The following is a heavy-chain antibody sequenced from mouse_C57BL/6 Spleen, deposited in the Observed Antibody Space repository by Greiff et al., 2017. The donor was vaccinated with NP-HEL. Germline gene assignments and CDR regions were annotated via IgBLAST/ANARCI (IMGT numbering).Heavy chain of an antibody. V-gene: IGHV3-6*01. Sequence: EVKLLESGPGLVKPSQSLSLTCSVTGYSITSGYYWNWIRQFPGNKLEWMGYISYDGSNNYNPSLKNRISITRDTSKNQFFLKLNSVTTEDTATYYCARGREGYFDVWGTGTTVTVSS. CDR3: ARGREGYFDV. CDR2: ISYDGSN. J-gene: IGHJ1*03. CDR1: GYSITSGYY.